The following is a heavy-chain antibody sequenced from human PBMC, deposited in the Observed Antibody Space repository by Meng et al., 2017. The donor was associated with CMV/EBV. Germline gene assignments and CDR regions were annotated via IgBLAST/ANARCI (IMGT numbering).Heavy chain of an antibody. J-gene: IGHJ5*02. CDR1: GFTFSSYE. V-gene: IGHV3-48*03. D-gene: IGHD6-13*01. CDR3: ARADGVYSSSWYGFDP. CDR2: ISSSGSTI. Sequence: GESLKISCAASGFTFSSYEMNWVRQAPGKGLEWVSYISSSGSTIYYADSVKGRFTISRDNAKNSLYLQMNSLRAEDTAVYYCARADGVYSSSWYGFDPWGQGTLVTVSS.